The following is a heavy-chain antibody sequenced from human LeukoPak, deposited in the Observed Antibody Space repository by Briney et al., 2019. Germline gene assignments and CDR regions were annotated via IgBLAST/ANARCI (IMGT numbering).Heavy chain of an antibody. D-gene: IGHD3-22*01. Sequence: GGSLRLSCAASGFGFTFSSYAMSWVRLAPGEGLEWVSAISGDGGTTYYADSVKGQFTISRDNSKSTLYLQMNSLRAEDTAVYYCAKSRESVVVPTLDYWGQGTLVTVSS. J-gene: IGHJ4*02. CDR2: ISGDGGTT. V-gene: IGHV3-23*01. CDR1: GFGFTFSSYA. CDR3: AKSRESVVVPTLDY.